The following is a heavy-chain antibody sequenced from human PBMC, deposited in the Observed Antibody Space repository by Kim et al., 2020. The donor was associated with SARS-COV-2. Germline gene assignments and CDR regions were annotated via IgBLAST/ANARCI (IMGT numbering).Heavy chain of an antibody. CDR2: THYSGST. CDR1: GASISNSYYY. D-gene: IGHD2-15*01. V-gene: IGHV4-39*01. J-gene: IGHJ6*02. Sequence: SETLSLTCTFSGASISNSYYYWGWIRQPPGKGLEWVGTTHYSGSTYYNSSLKSRVTISVDTSKNQFSLKLSSVTAADTAVYYCARQYCSGASCFRVLDVWGQGSTVTVSS. CDR3: ARQYCSGASCFRVLDV.